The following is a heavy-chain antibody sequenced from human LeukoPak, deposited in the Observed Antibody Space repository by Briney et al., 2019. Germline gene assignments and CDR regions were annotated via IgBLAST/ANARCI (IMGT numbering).Heavy chain of an antibody. CDR2: KFYTGST. Sequence: SETLSLTCSVSGGSISGYYWTWIRQPPGKGLEWIGYKFYTGSTNYNPSLKSRVTISVDTSKNQISLKLNSVTAADTAVYYCARIRGSSVQPFDPWGQGTLVTVSS. D-gene: IGHD6-19*01. CDR1: GGSISGYY. V-gene: IGHV4-59*08. J-gene: IGHJ5*02. CDR3: ARIRGSSVQPFDP.